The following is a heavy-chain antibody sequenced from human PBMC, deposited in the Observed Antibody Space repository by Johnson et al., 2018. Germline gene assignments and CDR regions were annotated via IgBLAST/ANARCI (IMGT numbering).Heavy chain of an antibody. Sequence: VQLQESGGGFVQPGGSLRLSCAASGFPFRSYFMHWVRQAPGKGLVWVSRIDPDGSTTGYADSVKGRFSISRDNAENTLYLQMNGLRAEDTAVYYCAGGLQWHAFAIGGQGKMVTVSS. V-gene: IGHV3-74*01. D-gene: IGHD2-8*01. CDR1: GFPFRSYF. CDR3: AGGLQWHAFAI. J-gene: IGHJ3*02. CDR2: IDPDGSTT.